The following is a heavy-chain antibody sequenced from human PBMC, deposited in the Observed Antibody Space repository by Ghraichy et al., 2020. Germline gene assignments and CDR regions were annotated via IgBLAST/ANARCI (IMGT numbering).Heavy chain of an antibody. CDR2: INHSGST. V-gene: IGHV4-34*01. CDR1: GGSFSGYY. CDR3: ARLFLRYFDWLPSYYYYYGMDV. Sequence: SETLSLTCAVYGGSFSGYYWSWIRQPPGKGLEWIGGINHSGSTNYNPSLKSRVTISVDTSKNQFSLKLSSVTAADTAVYYCARLFLRYFDWLPSYYYYYGMDVWGQGTTVTVSS. J-gene: IGHJ6*02. D-gene: IGHD3-9*01.